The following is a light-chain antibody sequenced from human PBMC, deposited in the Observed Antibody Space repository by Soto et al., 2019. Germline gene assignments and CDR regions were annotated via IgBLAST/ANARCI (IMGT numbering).Light chain of an antibody. CDR1: SSNIGAGYD. CDR3: QSYDSSLSGSRVYV. J-gene: IGLJ1*01. CDR2: GNS. V-gene: IGLV1-40*01. Sequence: QSVLTQPPSVSGAPGPRVTISCTGSSSNIGAGYDVHWYQQLPGTAPKLLIYGNSNRPSGVPDRFSGSKSGTSASLAITGLQAEYEADYYCQSYDSSLSGSRVYVFGTGTKPTVL.